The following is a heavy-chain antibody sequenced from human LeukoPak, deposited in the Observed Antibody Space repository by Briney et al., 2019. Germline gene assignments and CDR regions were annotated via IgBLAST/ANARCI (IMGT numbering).Heavy chain of an antibody. D-gene: IGHD3-3*01. Sequence: PSETLSLTCTVSGGSISSYYWSWIRQPPGKGLEWIGYIYYSGSTNYNPSLKSRVTISVDTSKNQFSLKLSSVTAADTAVYYCARGPTIFGVVIPPYFDYWGQGTLVTVSS. V-gene: IGHV4-59*01. CDR2: IYYSGST. CDR1: GGSISSYY. CDR3: ARGPTIFGVVIPPYFDY. J-gene: IGHJ4*02.